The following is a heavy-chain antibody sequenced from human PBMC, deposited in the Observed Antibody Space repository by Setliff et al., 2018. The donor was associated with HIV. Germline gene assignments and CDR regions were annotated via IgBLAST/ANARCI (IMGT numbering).Heavy chain of an antibody. Sequence: ASVKVSCKSSGYSFGDYYIHWVRQAPGQGLEWMGVINPAGGNSHYAQKFQGRVTVTRDASTSTVYMDLSSLRSDDTAVYYCARGGTCNSTPCRIPYYYYYYMDVWGKGTTVTVS. D-gene: IGHD2-2*01. CDR3: ARGGTCNSTPCRIPYYYYYYMDV. CDR1: GYSFGDYY. J-gene: IGHJ6*03. V-gene: IGHV1-46*01. CDR2: INPAGGNS.